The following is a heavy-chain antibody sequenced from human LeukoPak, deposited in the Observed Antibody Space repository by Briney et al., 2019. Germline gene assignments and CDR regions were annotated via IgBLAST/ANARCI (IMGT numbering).Heavy chain of an antibody. Sequence: GGSLRLSCAASGFTFNSYEMNWVRQAPGKGLEWVSYISGGGETTYYADSVKGRFTIFRDNTKNSLFLQMNSLRAEDTAVYYCATGAEYFQHWGQGTLVTVSS. CDR1: GFTFNSYE. V-gene: IGHV3-48*03. CDR2: ISGGGETT. J-gene: IGHJ1*01. CDR3: ATGAEYFQH.